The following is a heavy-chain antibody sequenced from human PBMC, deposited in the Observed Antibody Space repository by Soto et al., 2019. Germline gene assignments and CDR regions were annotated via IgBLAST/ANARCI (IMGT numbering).Heavy chain of an antibody. D-gene: IGHD3-9*01. Sequence: SSETLSLTCTVSGCSISSGGYYWSWIRQHPGKGLEWIGYIYYSGSTYYNPSLKSRVTISVDTSKNQFSLKLSSVTAADTAVYYCASGILTGYYNYWGQGTLVTVSS. J-gene: IGHJ4*02. V-gene: IGHV4-31*03. CDR1: GCSISSGGYY. CDR2: IYYSGST. CDR3: ASGILTGYYNY.